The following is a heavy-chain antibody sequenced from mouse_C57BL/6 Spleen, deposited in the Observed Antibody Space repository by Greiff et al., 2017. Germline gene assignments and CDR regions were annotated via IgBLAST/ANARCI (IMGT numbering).Heavy chain of an antibody. D-gene: IGHD2-3*01. J-gene: IGHJ4*01. V-gene: IGHV2-2*01. CDR3: ARNDYDGYYVGYAMDY. CDR1: GFSLTSYG. CDR2: IWSGGST. Sequence: VKLQESGPGLVQPSQSLSITCTVSGFSLTSYGVHWVRQSPGKGLEWLGVIWSGGSTDYNAAFISRLSISKDNSKSQVFFKMNSLQADDTAIYYCARNDYDGYYVGYAMDYWGQGTSVTVSS.